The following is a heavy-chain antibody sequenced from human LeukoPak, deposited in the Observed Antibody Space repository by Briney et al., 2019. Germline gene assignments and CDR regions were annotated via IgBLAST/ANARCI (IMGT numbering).Heavy chain of an antibody. Sequence: SETLPLTCPVYAGYISSYYWGWIRPPAVQGMDWIGRIYTNGSTSYNPALKSRVTMSVDTSKKEFSLKLSSVTAADTAVYYCASGGTYQLLAFDYWGQGTLVTVSS. J-gene: IGHJ4*02. V-gene: IGHV4-4*07. CDR2: IYTNGST. D-gene: IGHD2-2*01. CDR3: ASGGTYQLLAFDY. CDR1: AGYISSYY.